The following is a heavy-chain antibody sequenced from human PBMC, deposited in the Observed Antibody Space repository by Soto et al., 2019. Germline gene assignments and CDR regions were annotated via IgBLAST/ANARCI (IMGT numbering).Heavy chain of an antibody. Sequence: PGVSLRLPCVAAGCTFSDFAMHCVREAPGKGLEWVAVISKDGTNKYDVDFVKGPFTISRDNSNNTLNLQMHSMRAEDTAVYYCAKDIGLGGSYYVVEYWGQGALVTVSS. CDR1: GCTFSDFA. J-gene: IGHJ4*02. CDR3: AKDIGLGGSYYVVEY. V-gene: IGHV3-30*18. D-gene: IGHD1-26*01. CDR2: ISKDGTNK.